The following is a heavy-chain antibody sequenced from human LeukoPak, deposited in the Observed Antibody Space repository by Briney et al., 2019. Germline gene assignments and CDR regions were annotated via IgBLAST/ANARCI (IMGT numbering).Heavy chain of an antibody. CDR3: ARALCGGGSCYRVYDY. J-gene: IGHJ4*02. D-gene: IGHD2-15*01. V-gene: IGHV3-11*01. Sequence: GGSLRLSCAASGFTFSDYYMTWIRQAPGTGLEWVSYISGSGSSIYCADSVKGRFTIARDNAKNSLYLQMNSLRAEDTAVYHCARALCGGGSCYRVYDYWGQGTLVTVSS. CDR1: GFTFSDYY. CDR2: ISGSGSSI.